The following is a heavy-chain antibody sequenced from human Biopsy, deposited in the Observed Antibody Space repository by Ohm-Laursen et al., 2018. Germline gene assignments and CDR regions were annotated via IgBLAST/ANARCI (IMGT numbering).Heavy chain of an antibody. CDR1: GFTFSASA. Sequence: SLRLSCSASGFTFSASAVHWVRQASGKGLEWVGRIRSKAKSYATAYAASVTGRFTISRDDSKNTTYLQMNSLKTEATAVYYGTREGAGFDNWGQGTLVTVSS. D-gene: IGHD3-10*01. CDR3: TREGAGFDN. J-gene: IGHJ4*02. CDR2: IRSKAKSYAT. V-gene: IGHV3-73*01.